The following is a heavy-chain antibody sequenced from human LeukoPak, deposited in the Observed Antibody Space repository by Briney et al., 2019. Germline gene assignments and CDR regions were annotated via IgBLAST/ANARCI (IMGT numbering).Heavy chain of an antibody. Sequence: GGSLRLSCAASGFTFSDYYMSWIRQAPGKGVEWVSYISSSGSTIYYADSVKGRFTISRDNPENPLYLQMNSLRAEDTAVYYCARGTYYYDSSGYYYFAYWGQGTLVTVSS. J-gene: IGHJ4*02. CDR1: GFTFSDYY. D-gene: IGHD3-22*01. V-gene: IGHV3-11*01. CDR3: ARGTYYYDSSGYYYFAY. CDR2: ISSSGSTI.